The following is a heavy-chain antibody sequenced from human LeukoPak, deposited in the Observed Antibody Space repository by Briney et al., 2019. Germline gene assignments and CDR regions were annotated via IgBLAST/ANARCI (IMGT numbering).Heavy chain of an antibody. J-gene: IGHJ4*02. CDR2: IKQDGSEK. CDR3: ARDQYVGGFDY. Sequence: GGSLRLSCAASGFTFSSYWISWVRQAPGKGLEWVANIKQDGSEKYYVDSVKGRFTISRDNAKNSLYLQMNSLRAEDTAVYYCARDQYVGGFDYWGQGTLVTVSS. CDR1: GFTFSSYW. V-gene: IGHV3-7*01. D-gene: IGHD3-16*01.